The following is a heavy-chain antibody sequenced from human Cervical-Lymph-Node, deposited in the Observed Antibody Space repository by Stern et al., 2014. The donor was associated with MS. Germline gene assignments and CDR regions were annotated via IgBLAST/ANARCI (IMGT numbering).Heavy chain of an antibody. CDR2: HSSYGTNT. D-gene: IGHD3-10*02. V-gene: IGHV3-11*01. Sequence: VQLVESGGGLVQPGGSLGLSCAASGFTFSDYYMTWIRQAPGRGLEGISYHSSYGTNTYYVDSVKGRFTISRDNAKNLLYLQMNSLRAEDAAVYYCARCHVPRKAFAMDVWGQGTTVSVSS. CDR1: GFTFSDYY. CDR3: ARCHVPRKAFAMDV. J-gene: IGHJ6*02.